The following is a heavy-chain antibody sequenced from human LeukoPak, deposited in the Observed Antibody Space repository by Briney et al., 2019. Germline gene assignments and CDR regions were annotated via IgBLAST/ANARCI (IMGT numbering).Heavy chain of an antibody. CDR2: ISGSRGTT. CDR3: AKERTGGWPFDY. V-gene: IGHV3-23*01. CDR1: GFTFSSYA. J-gene: IGHJ4*02. Sequence: PGGCLRLSCAASGFTFSSYAMSWVRQAPGKGLEWVSGISGSRGTTYYADSVKGRLTTSRDNSKNTLYLQMNSLRADDTAVYYCAKERTGGWPFDYWGQGTLVTVSS. D-gene: IGHD6-19*01.